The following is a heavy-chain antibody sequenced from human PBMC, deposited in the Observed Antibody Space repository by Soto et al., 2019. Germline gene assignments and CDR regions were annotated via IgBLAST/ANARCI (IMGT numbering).Heavy chain of an antibody. CDR1: GYTFAHYG. CDR2: ISGNNGAT. D-gene: IGHD3-3*01. V-gene: IGHV1-18*04. Sequence: QVQRMRSGAVVQQPGASVKVSCKASGYTFAHYGISWVRQAPGEGLEWMGWISGNNGATNYAPKMQGRVTITIDTSTDTAYMDLRSLTSDDTAVYFCARDLEYFRVLGNWFDSWGQGTLVTVSS. CDR3: ARDLEYFRVLGNWFDS. J-gene: IGHJ5*01.